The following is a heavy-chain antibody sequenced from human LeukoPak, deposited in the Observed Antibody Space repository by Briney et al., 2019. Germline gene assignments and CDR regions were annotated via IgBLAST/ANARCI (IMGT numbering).Heavy chain of an antibody. CDR3: ARVLSKRAPAAAGTRYGMDV. J-gene: IGHJ6*02. CDR1: GYTFTSYY. D-gene: IGHD6-13*01. V-gene: IGHV1-18*04. Sequence: GASVKVSCKASGYTFTSYYMHWVRQAPGQGLEWMGWISAYNGNTNYAQKLQGRVTMTTDTSTSTAYMELRSLRSDDTAVYYCARVLSKRAPAAAGTRYGMDVWGQGTTVTVSS. CDR2: ISAYNGNT.